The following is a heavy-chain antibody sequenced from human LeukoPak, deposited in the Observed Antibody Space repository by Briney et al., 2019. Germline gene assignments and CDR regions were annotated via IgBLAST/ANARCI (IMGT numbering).Heavy chain of an antibody. J-gene: IGHJ4*02. CDR3: ARLRAIYGSGSYPY. CDR2: MNPNSGNT. D-gene: IGHD3-10*01. V-gene: IGHV1-8*03. CDR1: GYTFTSYD. Sequence: GASVKVSCKASGYTFTSYDINWVRQATGQGLEWMGWMNPNSGNTGYAQKFQGRVTITRNTSISTAYMELSSLRSEDTAVYYCARLRAIYGSGSYPYWGQGTLVTVSS.